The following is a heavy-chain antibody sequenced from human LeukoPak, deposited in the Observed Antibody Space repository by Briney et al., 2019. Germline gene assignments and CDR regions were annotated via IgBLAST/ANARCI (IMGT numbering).Heavy chain of an antibody. J-gene: IGHJ4*02. D-gene: IGHD3-9*01. Sequence: SETLSLTCTVSGGSISSYYWSWIRQPPGKGLEWVGYIYYSGSTNYNPSLKCRVAISVDTSKNQFYLKLSSVTAANTAVYYCARLMTYYDILTGSPRQFDYWGQGTLVTVSS. V-gene: IGHV4-59*01. CDR1: GGSISSYY. CDR3: ARLMTYYDILTGSPRQFDY. CDR2: IYYSGST.